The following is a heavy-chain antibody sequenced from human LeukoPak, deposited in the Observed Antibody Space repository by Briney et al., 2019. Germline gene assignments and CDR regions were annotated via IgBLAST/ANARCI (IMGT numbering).Heavy chain of an antibody. CDR3: AKGGSSGWYHLDF. CDR2: ISDSVGGT. CDR1: GSTFSSYA. D-gene: IGHD6-19*01. Sequence: GGSLRLSCAASGSTFSSYAMSWVRQAPGKGLDWVSLISDSVGGTYYADSVKGRFTISRDNSKNTLYLQMNSLRAEDTAVYYCAKGGSSGWYHLDFWGQGTLVTVSS. J-gene: IGHJ4*02. V-gene: IGHV3-23*01.